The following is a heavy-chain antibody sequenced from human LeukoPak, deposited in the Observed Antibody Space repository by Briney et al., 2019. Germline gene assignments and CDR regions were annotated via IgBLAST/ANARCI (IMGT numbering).Heavy chain of an antibody. CDR2: INHSGST. Sequence: SETLSLTCAVYGGSFSGYYWSWIRQPPGKGLEWIGEINHSGSTNYNPSLKSRVTISVDTSKNQFSLKLSSVTAADTAVYYCARQNYGAAPLRYWGQGTLVTVSS. D-gene: IGHD4/OR15-4a*01. V-gene: IGHV4-34*01. CDR3: ARQNYGAAPLRY. CDR1: GGSFSGYY. J-gene: IGHJ4*02.